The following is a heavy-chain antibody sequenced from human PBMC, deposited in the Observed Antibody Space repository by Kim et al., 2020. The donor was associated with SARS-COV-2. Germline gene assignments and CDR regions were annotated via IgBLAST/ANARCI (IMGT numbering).Heavy chain of an antibody. D-gene: IGHD1-26*01. V-gene: IGHV1-18*01. CDR2: ISAYNGNT. CDR1: GYTFTSYG. J-gene: IGHJ3*02. CDR3: ASGGSYYKDSYDAFDI. Sequence: ASVKVSCKASGYTFTSYGISWVRQAPGQGLEWMGWISAYNGNTNYAQKLQGRVTMTTDTSTSTAYMELRSLRSDDTAVYYCASGGSYYKDSYDAFDIWGQGTMVTVSS.